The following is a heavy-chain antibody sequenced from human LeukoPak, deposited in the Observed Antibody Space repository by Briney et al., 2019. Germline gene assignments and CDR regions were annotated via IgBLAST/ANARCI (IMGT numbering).Heavy chain of an antibody. CDR2: INPSGGST. Sequence: ASVKVSCKASGYTFTSYYIHWVRQAPGQGLEWMGIINPSGGSTSYAQKFQGRVTMTRDTSTSTVYMELSSLRSEDTAVYYCARDVTTVTTRTHFDYWGQGTLVTVSS. CDR1: GYTFTSYY. J-gene: IGHJ4*02. V-gene: IGHV1-46*01. D-gene: IGHD4-17*01. CDR3: ARDVTTVTTRTHFDY.